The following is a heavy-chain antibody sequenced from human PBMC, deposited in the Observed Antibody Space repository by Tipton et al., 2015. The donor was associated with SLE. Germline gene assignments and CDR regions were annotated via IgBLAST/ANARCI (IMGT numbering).Heavy chain of an antibody. CDR1: GGSISSYY. Sequence: TLSLTCTVSGGSISSYYWSWIRQPPGKGLEWIGHIYYGGTIYYNPSLKSRVTMSIDTSKNQFSLKLSSVTDVDTAVYYCARDLRSTSDFFDYWGQGTLVTVSS. J-gene: IGHJ4*02. V-gene: IGHV4-59*12. D-gene: IGHD2-2*01. CDR3: ARDLRSTSDFFDY. CDR2: IYYGGTI.